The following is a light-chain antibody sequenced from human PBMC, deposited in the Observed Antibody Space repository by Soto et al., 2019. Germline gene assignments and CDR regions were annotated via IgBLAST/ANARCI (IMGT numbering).Light chain of an antibody. CDR2: EGS. CDR3: CSYAGSSTLV. Sequence: QSVLTQPASLSGSPGQSITISCTGTSSDVGSYKFVSWYQQHPVKAPKLMIYEGSKRPSGVSNRFSGSKSGNTASLTISGLQAEDEADYYCCSYAGSSTLVFGGGTKVTVL. J-gene: IGLJ2*01. V-gene: IGLV2-23*01. CDR1: SSDVGSYKF.